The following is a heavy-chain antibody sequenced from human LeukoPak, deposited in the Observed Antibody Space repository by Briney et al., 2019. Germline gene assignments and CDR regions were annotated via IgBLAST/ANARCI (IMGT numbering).Heavy chain of an antibody. Sequence: GGSLRLSCAASGFTFSSYEMNWVRQAPGKGLEWVSYISSSGSTIYYADSVKGRFTISRDNAKNSLYLQMNSLRAEDTAVYYCARGGPGNDYGDLRALYFDYWGQGTLVTVSS. D-gene: IGHD4-17*01. CDR3: ARGGPGNDYGDLRALYFDY. CDR1: GFTFSSYE. J-gene: IGHJ4*02. V-gene: IGHV3-48*03. CDR2: ISSSGSTI.